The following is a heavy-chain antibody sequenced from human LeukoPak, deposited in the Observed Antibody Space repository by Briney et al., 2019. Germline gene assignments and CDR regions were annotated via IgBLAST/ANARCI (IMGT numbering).Heavy chain of an antibody. CDR3: ARDLECSSTSCSLPFDY. D-gene: IGHD2-2*01. CDR2: ISSSSSTI. V-gene: IGHV3-48*01. J-gene: IGHJ4*02. Sequence: QPGGSLRLSCAASGFTFSSYSMNWVRQAPGKGLEWVSYISSSSSTIYYADSVKGRFTISRDNAENSLYLQMNSLRAEDTAVYYCARDLECSSTSCSLPFDYWGQGTLVTVSS. CDR1: GFTFSSYS.